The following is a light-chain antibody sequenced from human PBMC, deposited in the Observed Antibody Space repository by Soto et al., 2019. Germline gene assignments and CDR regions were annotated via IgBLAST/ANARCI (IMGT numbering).Light chain of an antibody. CDR2: AAS. CDR3: QHSYSNPIP. CDR1: QSITNY. J-gene: IGKJ5*01. Sequence: DIQVTQSPSSLCASVGDRVTIACRASQSITNYLTWYQQKPGKAPKLLIYAASSLQSGVPSRFSGSGAGTDFTLTISSLQPEDFATYYCQHSYSNPIPFGQGTRLDIK. V-gene: IGKV1-39*01.